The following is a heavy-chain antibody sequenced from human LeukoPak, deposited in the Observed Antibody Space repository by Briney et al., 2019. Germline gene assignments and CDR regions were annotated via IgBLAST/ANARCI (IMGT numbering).Heavy chain of an antibody. Sequence: GGSLRLSCAASGLTFSSYAMSWVRQAPGKGLEWVSAISGSGGSTYYADSVKGRFTISRDNSKNTPYLQMNSLRAEDTAVYYCAAQWLLHGAFDIWGQGTMVTVSS. CDR1: GLTFSSYA. V-gene: IGHV3-23*01. D-gene: IGHD6-19*01. CDR3: AAQWLLHGAFDI. J-gene: IGHJ3*02. CDR2: ISGSGGST.